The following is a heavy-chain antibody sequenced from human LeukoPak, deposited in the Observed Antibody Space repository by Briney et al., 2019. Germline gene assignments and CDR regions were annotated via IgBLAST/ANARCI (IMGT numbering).Heavy chain of an antibody. CDR3: ARGPPDYDYVWGSYRSLVFFY. V-gene: IGHV1-46*01. CDR1: GYTFTSYY. J-gene: IGHJ4*02. D-gene: IGHD3-16*02. CDR2: INPSGGST. Sequence: GASVKVSCKASGYTFTSYYMHWVRQAPGQGLEWMGIINPSGGSTSYAQKFQGRVTMTRDTSTSTVYVELSSLRSEDTAVYYCARGPPDYDYVWGSYRSLVFFYWGQGTLVTVSS.